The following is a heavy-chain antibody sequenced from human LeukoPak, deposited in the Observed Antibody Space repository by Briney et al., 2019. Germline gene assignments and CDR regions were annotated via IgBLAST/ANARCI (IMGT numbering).Heavy chain of an antibody. CDR2: ISSNGGST. J-gene: IGHJ4*02. V-gene: IGHV3-64*01. CDR3: ARHFGRAPPDY. Sequence: GGSLRLSCAASGFTFSSYAMHWVRQAPGKGLEYVSAISSNGGSTYYANSVKGRFTISRDNSKNTLYLQMGSLRAEDMAVYYCARHFGRAPPDYWGQGTLVTVSS. CDR1: GFTFSSYA. D-gene: IGHD3-10*01.